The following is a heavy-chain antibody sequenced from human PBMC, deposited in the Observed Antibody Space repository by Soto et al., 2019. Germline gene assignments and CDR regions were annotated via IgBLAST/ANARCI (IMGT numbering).Heavy chain of an antibody. CDR3: ASGTGYSGYDSPGFDY. Sequence: ASVKVSCKASGYTFTSYAMHWVRQAPGQRLEWMGWINAGNGNTKYSQKFQGRVTITRDTSASTAYMELSSLRSEDTAVYYCASGTGYSGYDSPGFDYWGQGTLVTVSS. D-gene: IGHD5-12*01. CDR2: INAGNGNT. CDR1: GYTFTSYA. V-gene: IGHV1-3*01. J-gene: IGHJ4*02.